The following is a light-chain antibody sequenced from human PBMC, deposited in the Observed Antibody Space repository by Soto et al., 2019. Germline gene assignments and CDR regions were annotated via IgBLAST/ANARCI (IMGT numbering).Light chain of an antibody. V-gene: IGKV3-15*01. Sequence: EIVLTQSPGTLSLSPGAVAALSCRASQSVSRDLAWYQQKPGQAPRLLIYGASTRATSIPARFSGSGSGTDFTLTISSLQSEDFAVYYCQHYVNWPLTFGGGTKVDI. CDR1: QSVSRD. J-gene: IGKJ4*01. CDR3: QHYVNWPLT. CDR2: GAS.